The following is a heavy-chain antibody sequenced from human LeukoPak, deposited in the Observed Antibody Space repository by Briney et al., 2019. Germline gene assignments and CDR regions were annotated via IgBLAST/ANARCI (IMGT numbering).Heavy chain of an antibody. CDR1: GGSISSSN. D-gene: IGHD2-8*02. CDR3: ASTILGDAFDI. Sequence: ETLSLTCAVSGGSISSSNWWSWVRQAPGKGLEWVSAISGSGGSTYYADSVKGRFTISRDNAKNSLYLQINSLRAEDTAVYYCASTILGDAFDIWGQGTMVTVSS. V-gene: IGHV3-23*01. CDR2: ISGSGGST. J-gene: IGHJ3*02.